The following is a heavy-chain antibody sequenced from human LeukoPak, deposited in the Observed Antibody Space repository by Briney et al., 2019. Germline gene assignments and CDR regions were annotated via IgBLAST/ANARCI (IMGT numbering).Heavy chain of an antibody. V-gene: IGHV3-66*01. CDR3: ATSPATGNIYFDL. CDR2: LYSGGNT. Sequence: PGGSLRLSCAASGFTVSCNYMGWVRQAPGKGLEWVSVLYSGGNTYYADSVKGRFTISRDNSKNTLYLQMNSLRAEDTAVYYCATSPATGNIYFDLWGRGTLVTVSS. D-gene: IGHD6-13*01. J-gene: IGHJ2*01. CDR1: GFTVSCNY.